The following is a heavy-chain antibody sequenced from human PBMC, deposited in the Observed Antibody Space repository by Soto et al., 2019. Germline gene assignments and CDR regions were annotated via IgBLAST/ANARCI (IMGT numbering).Heavy chain of an antibody. CDR1: PITFSTYV. V-gene: IGHV3-23*01. J-gene: IGHJ6*02. Sequence: EVQLLQSGGGLLPPGGSLRLSCAASPITFSTYVMNWVRQAPGKGLEWVSAISGSGSPTYYADSVKGRFIISRDNSKNTLYLQMNDLRAEDTAVYYGAKGGTTYYYGMDVWGQGTTVTVSS. D-gene: IGHD3-16*01. CDR3: AKGGTTYYYGMDV. CDR2: ISGSGSPT.